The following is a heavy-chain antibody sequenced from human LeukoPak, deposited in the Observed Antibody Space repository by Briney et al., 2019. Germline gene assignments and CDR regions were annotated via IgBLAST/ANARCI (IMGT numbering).Heavy chain of an antibody. J-gene: IGHJ4*02. Sequence: PGGSLRLSCAASGFTFSSYGMHWVRQAPGKGLEWVAYIRYDGSETYYADSVKGRFTISRDNSKNTVYLRMISLRAEDTAVYYCAKERYSSSSLFAVTPFDYWGQGTRITVSS. CDR3: AKERYSSSSLFAVTPFDY. CDR2: IRYDGSET. D-gene: IGHD6-13*01. V-gene: IGHV3-30*02. CDR1: GFTFSSYG.